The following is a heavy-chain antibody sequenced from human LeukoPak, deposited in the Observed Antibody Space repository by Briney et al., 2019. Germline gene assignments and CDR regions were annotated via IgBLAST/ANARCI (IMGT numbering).Heavy chain of an antibody. J-gene: IGHJ4*02. V-gene: IGHV3-23*01. CDR3: AKGHSDYGTGFDC. CDR1: GLTFNNFA. Sequence: GGSLRLSCVASGLTFNNFAMSWVRQAPGKGLESVLVISGTGDNTYYADSVKGRFTISRDNSQNTLYLQMNSLGAEDTAVYYCAKGHSDYGTGFDCWGQGTLVTVAS. D-gene: IGHD4/OR15-4a*01. CDR2: ISGTGDNT.